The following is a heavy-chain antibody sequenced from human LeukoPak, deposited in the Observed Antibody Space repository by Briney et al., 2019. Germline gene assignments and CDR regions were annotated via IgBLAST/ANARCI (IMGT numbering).Heavy chain of an antibody. CDR1: GFTFSSYG. CDR3: AKDRDWYYFDY. Sequence: GGSLRLSCAASGFTFSSYGMHWVRQAPGKGLEWVAVISYDGSNKYYADSVKGRFTISRDNSKNTLYLQMNSLRAEDTAVYYCAKDRDWYYFDYWGQGTLVSVSS. V-gene: IGHV3-30*18. CDR2: ISYDGSNK. D-gene: IGHD5-24*01. J-gene: IGHJ4*02.